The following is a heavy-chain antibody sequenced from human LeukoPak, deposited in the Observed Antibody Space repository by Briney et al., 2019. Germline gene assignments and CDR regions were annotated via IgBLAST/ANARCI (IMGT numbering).Heavy chain of an antibody. CDR2: IYYSGST. D-gene: IGHD3-22*01. J-gene: IGHJ4*02. Sequence: PSQTLSLTCTVSGGSINSGSYYWSWIRQPAGKGLEWIGRIYYSGSTYYNPSLKSRVTISVDTSKNQFSLKLSSVTAADTAVYYCARDWYYYDSSGYKRLDYWGQGTLVTVSS. V-gene: IGHV4-39*07. CDR3: ARDWYYYDSSGYKRLDY. CDR1: GGSINSGSYY.